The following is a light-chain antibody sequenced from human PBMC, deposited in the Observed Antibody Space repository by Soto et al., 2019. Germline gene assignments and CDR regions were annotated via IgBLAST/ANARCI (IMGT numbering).Light chain of an antibody. J-gene: IGKJ1*01. CDR3: QQYGSYSPWT. V-gene: IGKV1-5*03. Sequence: DIQMTQSPSTLSASVGDRVTITCRASQSIGSWLAWYQQKPGKAPKVLIYKASSLESGVPSRFSGSGSGTEFTLTISSLQPDDFASYYCQQYGSYSPWTFGQGTKVEIK. CDR2: KAS. CDR1: QSIGSW.